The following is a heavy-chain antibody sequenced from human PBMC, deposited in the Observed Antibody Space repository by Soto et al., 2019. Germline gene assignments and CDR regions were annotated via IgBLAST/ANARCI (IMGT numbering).Heavy chain of an antibody. Sequence: QVQLVQSGAEVKKPGSSVKVSCKASGGTFSSHGISWVRQAPGQGLEWMGGIVPIFGTADDAQRFRGRVTITADESTSTAYMELSSLRSEDTAVYYCARGRYSGYDMPDTYYYYNYGMDVWGQGTKVTVSS. D-gene: IGHD5-12*01. CDR3: ARGRYSGYDMPDTYYYYNYGMDV. V-gene: IGHV1-69*12. CDR2: IVPIFGTA. J-gene: IGHJ6*02. CDR1: GGTFSSHG.